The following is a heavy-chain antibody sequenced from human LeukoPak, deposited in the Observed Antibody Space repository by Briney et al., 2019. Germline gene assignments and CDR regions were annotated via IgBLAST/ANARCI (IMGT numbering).Heavy chain of an antibody. CDR2: IYYSGST. V-gene: IGHV4-39*07. J-gene: IGHJ5*02. D-gene: IGHD5-24*01. CDR3: ARDQRDGYNYDWFDP. Sequence: SETLSLTCTVSGGSISSSSYYWGWIRQPPGKGLEWIGSIYYSGSTYYNPSLKSRVTISVDTSKNQFSLKLSSVTAADTAVYYCARDQRDGYNYDWFDPWGQGTLVTVSS. CDR1: GGSISSSSYY.